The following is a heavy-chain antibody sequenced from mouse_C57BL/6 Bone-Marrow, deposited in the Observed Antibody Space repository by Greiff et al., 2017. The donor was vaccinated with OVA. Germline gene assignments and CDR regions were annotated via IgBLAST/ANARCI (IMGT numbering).Heavy chain of an antibody. CDR3: TRRLYGRGY. J-gene: IGHJ2*01. CDR2: IDPETGGT. Sequence: QVQLKQSGAELVRPGASVTLSCKASGYTFTDYEMHWVKQTPVHGLEWIGAIDPETGGTAYNQKFKGKAILTADKSSSTAYMELRSLTSEDSAVYYCTRRLYGRGYWGQGTTLTVSS. D-gene: IGHD1-1*01. CDR1: GYTFTDYE. V-gene: IGHV1-15*01.